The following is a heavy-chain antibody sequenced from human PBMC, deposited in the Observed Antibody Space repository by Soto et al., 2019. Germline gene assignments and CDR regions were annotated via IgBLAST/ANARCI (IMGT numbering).Heavy chain of an antibody. CDR2: IYSGGST. D-gene: IGHD6-19*01. CDR3: ARGPQWLVLVQH. V-gene: IGHV3-66*01. Sequence: EVQLVESGGGLVQPGGSLRLSCAASGFTVSSNYMSWVRQAPGKGLEWVSIIYSGGSTYYADSVKGRFTISRDNSKNTLYLQMNSLRAEDTAVYYCARGPQWLVLVQHWGQGTLVTVSS. J-gene: IGHJ1*01. CDR1: GFTVSSNY.